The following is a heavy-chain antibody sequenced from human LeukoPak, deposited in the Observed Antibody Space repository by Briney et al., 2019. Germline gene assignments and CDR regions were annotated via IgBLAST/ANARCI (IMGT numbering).Heavy chain of an antibody. D-gene: IGHD3-22*01. CDR3: ARQDGYYDSSGYTPFDY. CDR1: GYRFTSYW. CDR2: IYPGDSDT. J-gene: IGHJ4*02. V-gene: IGHV5-51*01. Sequence: GASLKISCKGSGYRFTSYWIGWVRQMPGKGLEWMGIIYPGDSDTRYSPSFQGQVTISADKSISTAYLQWSSLKASDTAMYYCARQDGYYDSSGYTPFDYWGQGTLVTVSS.